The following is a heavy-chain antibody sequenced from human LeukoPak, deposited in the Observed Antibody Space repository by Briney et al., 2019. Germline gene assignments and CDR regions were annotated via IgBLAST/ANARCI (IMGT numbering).Heavy chain of an antibody. D-gene: IGHD5-12*01. J-gene: IGHJ6*03. CDR1: GYTFTNYG. CDR3: ARFKAPSSNSGYDWYYYYYYMDV. Sequence: ASVKVSCKASGYTFTNYGISWVRQAPGQGLEWMGWISAYNGNTNYAQKLKGRVTMTTDTSTSTAYMELRSLRSDDTAVYYCARFKAPSSNSGYDWYYYYYYMDVWGKGTTVTVSS. V-gene: IGHV1-18*01. CDR2: ISAYNGNT.